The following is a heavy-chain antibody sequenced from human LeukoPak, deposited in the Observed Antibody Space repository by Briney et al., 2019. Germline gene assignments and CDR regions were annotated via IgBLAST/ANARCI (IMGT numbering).Heavy chain of an antibody. D-gene: IGHD3-16*01. CDR2: IYYSGTA. V-gene: IGHV4-61*01. CDR1: GGSIRNSSHY. Sequence: SETLSLTCTVPGGSIRNSSHYWSWVRQPPGKGLEWIAYIYYSGTANYNPSLQSRVTISVDTSKNQFSLKLSSVTAADTAVYYCARVGLGELMDWGQGTLVTVSS. J-gene: IGHJ4*02. CDR3: ARVGLGELMD.